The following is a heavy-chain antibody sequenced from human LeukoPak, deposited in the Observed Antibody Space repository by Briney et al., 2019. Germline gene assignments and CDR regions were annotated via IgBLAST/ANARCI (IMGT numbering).Heavy chain of an antibody. CDR1: GFTFSSYA. Sequence: PGGSLRLSCAASGFTFSSYAMHWVSQAPGQGLEWVAVISYDGSSKYYADSVKGRFTISRDNSKNTPYLQMNSLRAEDTAVYYCARSWIQLWFFDYWGQGTLVTVSS. J-gene: IGHJ4*02. D-gene: IGHD5-18*01. CDR3: ARSWIQLWFFDY. CDR2: ISYDGSSK. V-gene: IGHV3-30-3*01.